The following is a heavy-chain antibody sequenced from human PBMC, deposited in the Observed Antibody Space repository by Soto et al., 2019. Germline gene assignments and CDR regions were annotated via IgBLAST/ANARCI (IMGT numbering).Heavy chain of an antibody. D-gene: IGHD3-22*01. J-gene: IGHJ4*02. CDR1: GYTLTIYA. V-gene: IGHV1-3*01. CDR2: INAGNGNT. Sequence: ASVKVSCKASGYTLTIYAMHWVRQAPGQRLEWMGWINAGNGNTKYSQKFQGRVTITRDTSASTAYMELSSLRSEDTAVYYCARGPKYYYDSSGKPTSFDYWGQGTLVTVSS. CDR3: ARGPKYYYDSSGKPTSFDY.